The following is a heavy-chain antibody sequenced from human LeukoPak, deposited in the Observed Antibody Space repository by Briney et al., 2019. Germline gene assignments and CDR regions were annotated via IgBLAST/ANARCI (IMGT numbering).Heavy chain of an antibody. V-gene: IGHV4-59*01. J-gene: IGHJ6*02. D-gene: IGHD6-13*01. CDR2: IYYSGST. CDR3: ARDIAARAGGMDV. CDR1: GGSISSYY. Sequence: PSETLSLTCTVSGGSISSYYWSWIRQPPGKGLGWIGYIYYSGSTNYNPSLKSRVTISVDTSKNQFSLKLSSVTAADTAVYYCARDIAARAGGMDVWGQGTTVTVSS.